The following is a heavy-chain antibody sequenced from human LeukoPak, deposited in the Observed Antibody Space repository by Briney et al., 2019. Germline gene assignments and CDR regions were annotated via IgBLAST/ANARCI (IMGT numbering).Heavy chain of an antibody. CDR2: MDPNSAKT. D-gene: IGHD3-10*01. CDR1: GYTFINYG. CDR3: ARGPRESSRYFHL. J-gene: IGHJ2*01. V-gene: IGHV1-8*03. Sequence: ASVKVSCKTSGYTFINYGISWVRQATGQGLEWMGWMDPNSAKTGYSQKFQGRATFTRDTSISTAYMELSSLRSEDTAVYYCARGPRESSRYFHLWGRGTPVIVSS.